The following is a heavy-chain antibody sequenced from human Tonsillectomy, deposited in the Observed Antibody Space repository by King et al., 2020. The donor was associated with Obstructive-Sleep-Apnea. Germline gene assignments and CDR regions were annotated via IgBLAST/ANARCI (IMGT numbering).Heavy chain of an antibody. CDR3: AREGYDSSGYYGY. V-gene: IGHV4-59*01. Sequence: QLQESGPGLVKPSETLSLTCTGSGVSISSDYWSWIRQPPGKGLVWIGYIYYSGSTTYNPSLKSRVTISVDTSKNQISLKLSSVTAADTAVYYCAREGYDSSGYYGYWGQGTLVTVSS. D-gene: IGHD3-22*01. CDR2: IYYSGST. J-gene: IGHJ4*02. CDR1: GVSISSDY.